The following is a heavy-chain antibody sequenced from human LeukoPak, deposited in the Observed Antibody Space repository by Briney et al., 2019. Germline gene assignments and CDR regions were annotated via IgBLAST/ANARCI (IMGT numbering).Heavy chain of an antibody. CDR3: ARVIAARRNSLNNWFDP. D-gene: IGHD6-6*01. CDR2: IYTSGST. CDR1: GGSISSYY. J-gene: IGHJ5*02. Sequence: SGTLSLTCTVSGGSISSYYWSWIRQPPGKGLEWIGYIYTSGSTNYNPSLKSRVTISVDTSKNQFSLKLSSVTAADTAVYYCARVIAARRNSLNNWFDPWGQGTLVTVTS. V-gene: IGHV4-4*09.